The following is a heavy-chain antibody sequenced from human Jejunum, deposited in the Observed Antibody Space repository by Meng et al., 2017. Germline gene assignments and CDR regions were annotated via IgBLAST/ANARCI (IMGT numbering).Heavy chain of an antibody. V-gene: IGHV4-61*08. CDR3: ARDSMGSLDY. Sequence: QVQLQGSGPGLVRPSETLSLICTVSGGSVGRAGYQWGWIRQPPGRGLEWIGYANTNYNPSLKRRVTISLDTSRNLFSLSLTSVTAADTAVYYCARDSMGSLDYWGQGTLVTVSS. J-gene: IGHJ4*02. D-gene: IGHD1-26*01. CDR2: ANT. CDR1: GGSVGRAGYQ.